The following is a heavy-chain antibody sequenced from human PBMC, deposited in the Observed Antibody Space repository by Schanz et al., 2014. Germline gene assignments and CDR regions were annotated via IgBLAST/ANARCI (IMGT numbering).Heavy chain of an antibody. CDR3: ARGYGDSPTDF. Sequence: QVQLVQSEAEVKKPGSSVKVSCKASGGTFSSYTISWVRQAPGQGLEWMGRIIPILGIANYAQNFQGRVTITADKSTSTAYMELSSLRYEDTAVYYCARGYGDSPTDFWGQGTLVTVSS. V-gene: IGHV1-69*02. J-gene: IGHJ4*02. D-gene: IGHD4-17*01. CDR1: GGTFSSYT. CDR2: IIPILGIA.